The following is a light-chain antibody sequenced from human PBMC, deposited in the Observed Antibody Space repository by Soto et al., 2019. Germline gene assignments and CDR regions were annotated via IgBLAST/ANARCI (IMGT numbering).Light chain of an antibody. Sequence: DMEMTQSPSSLSASVGDRVTITCRASQSISNYLNWYQHKPGKVPKLLIYAASSLQSGVPTRFSGHGSGTDFTLTINSLQPEDFATYYCQQRYGTPLTFGGGTKIEIK. CDR1: QSISNY. V-gene: IGKV1-39*01. CDR3: QQRYGTPLT. J-gene: IGKJ4*01. CDR2: AAS.